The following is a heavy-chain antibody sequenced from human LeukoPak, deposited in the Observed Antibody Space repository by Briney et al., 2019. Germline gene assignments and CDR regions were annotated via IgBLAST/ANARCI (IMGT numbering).Heavy chain of an antibody. CDR3: ARVFRGRPPNPLAY. CDR2: ISSSSSYI. D-gene: IGHD1-14*01. J-gene: IGHJ4*02. CDR1: GFTFSSYS. V-gene: IGHV3-21*01. Sequence: PGGSLRLSCAASGFTFSSYSMNWVRQAPGKGLEWVSSISSSSSYIYYADSVKGRFTISRDNAKNSLYLQMNSLRAEDTAVYYCARVFRGRPPNPLAYWGQGTLVTVSS.